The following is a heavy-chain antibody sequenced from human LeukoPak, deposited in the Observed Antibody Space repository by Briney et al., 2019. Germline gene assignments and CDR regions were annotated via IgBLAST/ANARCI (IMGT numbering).Heavy chain of an antibody. V-gene: IGHV1-8*01. J-gene: IGHJ5*02. CDR3: VRKISSGRFDP. D-gene: IGHD6-19*01. CDR1: GYTFTVYD. CDR2: MDPNSGNT. Sequence: ASVKVSCKASGYTFTVYDINWVRQATGQGHEWMAWMDPNSGNTGYAQKFQGRVTMTRNTSISTAYMELSSLTSEDTAVYFCVRKISSGRFDPWGQGTLVTVSS.